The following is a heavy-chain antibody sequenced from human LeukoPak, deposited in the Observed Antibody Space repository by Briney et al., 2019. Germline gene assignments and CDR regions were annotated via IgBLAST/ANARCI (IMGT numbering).Heavy chain of an antibody. J-gene: IGHJ4*02. CDR3: AREIDYGGNSDY. D-gene: IGHD4-23*01. Sequence: PPQTLSLTCTVSGGSSSSGSYYWSWIGQPAGKVLEWIGRIYTSGSTNYNPSLKSRVTISVDTSKNQFSLKLSSVTAADTAVYYCAREIDYGGNSDYWGQGTLVTVSS. V-gene: IGHV4-61*02. CDR2: IYTSGST. CDR1: GGSSSSGSYY.